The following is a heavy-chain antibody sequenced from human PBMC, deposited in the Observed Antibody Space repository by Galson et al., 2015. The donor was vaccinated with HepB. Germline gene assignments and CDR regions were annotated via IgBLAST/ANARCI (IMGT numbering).Heavy chain of an antibody. Sequence: ETLSLTCTVSGGSISGYYWTWIRQPAGKGLEWIGRIYTSGTTNYNPSLKSRVTMSVDTSTDQFSLKLSSVTAADTAVYYCARQKPASMAAFDIWGQGTVVTVSS. J-gene: IGHJ3*02. CDR2: IYTSGTT. CDR3: ARQKPASMAAFDI. V-gene: IGHV4-4*07. D-gene: IGHD2-2*01. CDR1: GGSISGYY.